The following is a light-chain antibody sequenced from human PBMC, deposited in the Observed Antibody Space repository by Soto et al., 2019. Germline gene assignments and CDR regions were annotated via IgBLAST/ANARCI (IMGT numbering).Light chain of an antibody. CDR2: GAS. Sequence: EIVMTQSQATLPVSPGERATLSCRASQSVSSNLAWYQKKPGQAPRLLIYGASTRATGIPARFSGGGSGTEFTLTISSLQSEDFAVYYCQQYNNWWTFGQGTRVEIK. CDR3: QQYNNWWT. V-gene: IGKV3-15*01. CDR1: QSVSSN. J-gene: IGKJ1*01.